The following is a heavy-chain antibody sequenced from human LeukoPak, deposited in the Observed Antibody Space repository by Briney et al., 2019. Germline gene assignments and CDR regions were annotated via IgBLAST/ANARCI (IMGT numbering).Heavy chain of an antibody. V-gene: IGHV3-11*01. J-gene: IGHJ4*02. D-gene: IGHD3-10*01. CDR2: ISSSGSTI. CDR1: GFTFSDNY. CDR3: ARDILWFGEDD. Sequence: GGSLRLSCAASGFTFSDNYKSWIRQAPRKGLGRDSYISSSGSTIYYADSLKGRFTTSRVNAKSSLFLQMNSRRAEDTGVYYCARDILWFGEDDWGQGTLVTVSS.